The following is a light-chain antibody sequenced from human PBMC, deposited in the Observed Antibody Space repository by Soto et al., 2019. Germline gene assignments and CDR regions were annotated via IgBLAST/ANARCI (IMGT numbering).Light chain of an antibody. CDR2: DAS. V-gene: IGKV3D-20*02. J-gene: IGKJ5*01. CDR3: QQRSNWPIT. Sequence: VFTQSPCTLSLSPGERATLSCRASQSVSTTYLAWYQQRPGQAPRLLIYDASNRATGIPARFSGSGSGTDFTLTISSLEPEDFALYYCQQRSNWPITFGQGTRLEIK. CDR1: QSVSTTY.